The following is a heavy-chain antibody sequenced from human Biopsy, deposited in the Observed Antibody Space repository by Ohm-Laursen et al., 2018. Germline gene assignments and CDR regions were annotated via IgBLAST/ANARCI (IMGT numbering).Heavy chain of an antibody. Sequence: SLRLSCTASGLTFTTALMSWVRQAPGRGLAWVGRIKSKTDGGTIDYAASVKGRIIISRDDSKKTVYLQMNNRKTEDTGVYYCTTYQYWGQGTLVTVSS. D-gene: IGHD3-16*02. V-gene: IGHV3-15*01. J-gene: IGHJ4*02. CDR3: TTYQY. CDR1: GLTFTTAL. CDR2: IKSKTDGGTI.